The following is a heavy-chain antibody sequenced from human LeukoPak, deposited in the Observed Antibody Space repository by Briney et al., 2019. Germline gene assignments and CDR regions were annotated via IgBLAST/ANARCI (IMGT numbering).Heavy chain of an antibody. CDR2: IAGSGGNT. V-gene: IGHV3-23*01. CDR1: GFIFSNYA. CDR3: VRGLDYFDY. Sequence: TGGSLRLSCAASGFIFSNYAMGWGRQAPGKGLEWVSSIAGSGGNTYYADSVKGRFTFSRDNSKNTLHLQMNSLRAEDTAVYYCVRGLDYFDYWGQGTLVTVSS. J-gene: IGHJ4*02. D-gene: IGHD6-6*01.